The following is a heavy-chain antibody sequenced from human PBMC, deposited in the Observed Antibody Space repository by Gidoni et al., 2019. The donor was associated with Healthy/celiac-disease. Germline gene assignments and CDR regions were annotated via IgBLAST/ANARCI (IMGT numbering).Heavy chain of an antibody. V-gene: IGHV3-30*03. Sequence: QVQLVESGGGVVQPGRSLRLSCAASGFTFSSYGMHWVRQAPGKGLEWVAVISDDGSNKYYADSVKGRFTISRDNYKNTLYLQMNSLRAEDTAVYYCARDSYYYDSSGQFDYWGQGTLVTVSS. CDR2: ISDDGSNK. D-gene: IGHD3-22*01. CDR3: ARDSYYYDSSGQFDY. J-gene: IGHJ4*02. CDR1: GFTFSSYG.